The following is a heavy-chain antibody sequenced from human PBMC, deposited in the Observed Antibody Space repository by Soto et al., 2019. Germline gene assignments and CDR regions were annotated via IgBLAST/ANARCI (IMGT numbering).Heavy chain of an antibody. J-gene: IGHJ2*01. D-gene: IGHD1-1*01. Sequence: QVQLVESGGGVVQPGRSLRLSCAASGFTFSSYAMHWVRQAPGKGLEWVAVISYDGSNKYYADSVKGRFTISRDNSKNTLYLPMNSLRTEDTAVYYCASPLWRDVYNWAYFDLWGRGTLVSVSS. CDR2: ISYDGSNK. CDR3: ASPLWRDVYNWAYFDL. V-gene: IGHV3-30-3*01. CDR1: GFTFSSYA.